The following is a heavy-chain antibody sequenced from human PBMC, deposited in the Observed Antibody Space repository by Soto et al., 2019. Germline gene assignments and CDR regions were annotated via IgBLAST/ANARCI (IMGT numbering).Heavy chain of an antibody. CDR2: ISCSSSYI. D-gene: IGHD3-9*01. CDR1: GFTFSSYV. V-gene: IGHV3-21*01. Sequence: PVGSLRLSCAASGFTFSSYVMNWVRQAPGKGLEWVASISCSSSYIYYADSVKGRFTISRDNAKNSLYLQMNSLRAEDTAVYYCGGTYQDNLTGPGGGMDVWGQGTTVTVSS. J-gene: IGHJ6*02. CDR3: GGTYQDNLTGPGGGMDV.